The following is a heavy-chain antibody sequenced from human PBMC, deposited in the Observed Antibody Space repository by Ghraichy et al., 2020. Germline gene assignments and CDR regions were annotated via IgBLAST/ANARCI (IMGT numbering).Heavy chain of an antibody. CDR3: ARYSSSAFNPYYYYYMDV. Sequence: SETLSLTCTVSGGSISSYYWSWIRQPPGKGLEWIGYIYYSGSTNYNPSLKSRVTISVDTSKNQFSLKLSSVTAADTAVYYCARYSSSAFNPYYYYYMDVWGKGTTVTVSS. D-gene: IGHD6-6*01. J-gene: IGHJ6*03. CDR2: IYYSGST. V-gene: IGHV4-59*08. CDR1: GGSISSYY.